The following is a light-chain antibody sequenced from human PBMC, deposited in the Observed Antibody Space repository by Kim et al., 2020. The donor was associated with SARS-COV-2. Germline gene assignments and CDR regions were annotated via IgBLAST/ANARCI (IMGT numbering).Light chain of an antibody. V-gene: IGLV10-54*01. Sequence: PPATLTCTKNSNHVGTHEATWLHHHQGHPPNLLSYRNNNRPSGISARLSASSSGNTASLTITGLQPKNEADYYCSAWSNSLSAWVFGGGTQLTVL. CDR2: RNN. CDR3: SAWSNSLSAWV. J-gene: IGLJ3*02. CDR1: SNHVGTHE.